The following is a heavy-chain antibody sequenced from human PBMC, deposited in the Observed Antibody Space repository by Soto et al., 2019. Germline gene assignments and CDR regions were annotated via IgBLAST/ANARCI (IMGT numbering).Heavy chain of an antibody. V-gene: IGHV4-39*01. Sequence: SETLSLTCDVSGGSIDNSHSFWGWVRQPPGRGVEFLGSVYYSGGTYYNPSLKSRVTVSVQTSTNEVYLRVRSGTVAETSKYYRVRVVEDATRQTDCDCWGEGILVT. CDR3: VRVVEDATRQTDCDC. J-gene: IGHJ4*02. CDR1: GGSIDNSHSF. D-gene: IGHD2-21*01. CDR2: VYYSGGT.